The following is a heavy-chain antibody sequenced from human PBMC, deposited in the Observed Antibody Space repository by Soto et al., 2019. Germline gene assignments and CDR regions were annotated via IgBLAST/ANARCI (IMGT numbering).Heavy chain of an antibody. D-gene: IGHD2-2*01. J-gene: IGHJ4*02. CDR1: GFTFSSYA. CDR2: ISGSGGST. CDR3: AKDIVVVPAAPVPGYYFDY. Sequence: GGSLRLSCAASGFTFSSYAMSWVRQAPGKGLEWVSAISGSGGSTYYADSVKGRFTISRDNSKNTLYLQMNSLRAEDTAVYYFAKDIVVVPAAPVPGYYFDYWGQGTLVTVS. V-gene: IGHV3-23*01.